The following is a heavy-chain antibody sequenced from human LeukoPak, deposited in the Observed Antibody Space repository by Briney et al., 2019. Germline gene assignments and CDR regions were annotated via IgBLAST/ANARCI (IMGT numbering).Heavy chain of an antibody. CDR2: IYHNSGAT. CDR3: GTLLSNGPFDY. Sequence: KVSCKASGYTFTGYYMHWVRQAPGQGLEWMGWIYHNSGATRYAQKVQGRVTMARDTSISTAYMELSGLRSDDTAVYYCGTLLSNGPFDYWGQGSLVTVSS. CDR1: GYTFTGYY. J-gene: IGHJ4*02. V-gene: IGHV1-2*02.